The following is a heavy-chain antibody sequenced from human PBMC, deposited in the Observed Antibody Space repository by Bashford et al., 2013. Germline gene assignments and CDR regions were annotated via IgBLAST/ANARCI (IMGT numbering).Heavy chain of an antibody. CDR2: IYPGDSDT. CDR3: ARHRTYYYGSGSLREEYFDY. Sequence: ESLKISCKGSGYSFTSYWIGWVRQMPGKGLEWMGIIYPGDSDTRYSPSFQGQVTISADKSISTAYLQWSSLKAPDTAMYYCARHRTYYYGSGSLREEYFDYWGQGTVVTVSS. J-gene: IGHJ4*02. CDR1: GYSFTSYW. V-gene: IGHV5-51*01. D-gene: IGHD3-10*01.